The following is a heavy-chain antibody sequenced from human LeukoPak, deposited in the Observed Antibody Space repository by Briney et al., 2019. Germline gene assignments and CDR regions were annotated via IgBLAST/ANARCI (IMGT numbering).Heavy chain of an antibody. V-gene: IGHV3-48*01. J-gene: IGHJ4*02. Sequence: PGGSLKRSCAASGFTFSSYSMNWVRQAPGKGLEWVSYICSSSSTIYYADSVKGRFTISTDNAKNSLYLHMNSLRAEDTAVYYCGRDEGEGITPEYWGQGTLVTVSS. CDR1: GFTFSSYS. D-gene: IGHD1-14*01. CDR3: GRDEGEGITPEY. CDR2: ICSSSSTI.